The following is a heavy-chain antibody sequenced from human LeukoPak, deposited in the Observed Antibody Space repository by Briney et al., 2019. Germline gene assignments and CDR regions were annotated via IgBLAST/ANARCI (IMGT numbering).Heavy chain of an antibody. D-gene: IGHD3-3*01. CDR3: ARGFYDFWSGLSSSPFDY. V-gene: IGHV1-69*05. Sequence: ASVKVSCKASGGTFSSYAISWVRQAPGQGLEWMGRIIPIFGTANYAQKFQGRVTITTDESTSTAYMELSSLRSDDTAVYYCARGFYDFWSGLSSSPFDYWGQGTLVTVSS. CDR1: GGTFSSYA. J-gene: IGHJ4*02. CDR2: IIPIFGTA.